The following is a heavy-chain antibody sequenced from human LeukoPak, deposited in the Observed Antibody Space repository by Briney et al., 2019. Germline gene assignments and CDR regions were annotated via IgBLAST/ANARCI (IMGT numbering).Heavy chain of an antibody. CDR2: IIPIFGTA. CDR1: GGTFSSYA. J-gene: IGHJ4*02. CDR3: ASNSGYYRDHDY. D-gene: IGHD3-22*01. Sequence: ASVKVSCKASGGTFSSYAISWVRQAPGQGLEWMGGIIPIFGTANYAQKFQGRVTITADESTSTAYMELSSLRSEDTAVYYCASNSGYYRDHDYWGQGTLVTVSS. V-gene: IGHV1-69*13.